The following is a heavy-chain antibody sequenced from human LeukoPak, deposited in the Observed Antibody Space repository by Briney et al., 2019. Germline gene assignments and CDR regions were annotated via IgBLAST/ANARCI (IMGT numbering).Heavy chain of an antibody. J-gene: IGHJ4*02. CDR2: INQDGSER. D-gene: IGHD6-19*01. CDR1: GFTFSSDW. CDR3: ATHSDWRFDY. V-gene: IGHV3-7*01. Sequence: GGSLRLSCAASGFTFSSDWMIWVRQAPGKGLEWVANINQDGSERNYVDSVKGRFTISRDNAKSSVFLQMNSLGADDTAVYYCATHSDWRFDYWGQGTLVSVSS.